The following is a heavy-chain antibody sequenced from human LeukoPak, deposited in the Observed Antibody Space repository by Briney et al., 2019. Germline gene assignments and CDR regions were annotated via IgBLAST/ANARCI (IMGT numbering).Heavy chain of an antibody. J-gene: IGHJ4*02. D-gene: IGHD3-22*01. Sequence: GGSLRLSCAASGFTFSSYWMSWVRQAPGKGLEWVANIKQDGSEKYYVGSVKGRFTISRDNAKNSLYLQMNSLRAEDTAVYYCAREALGEYYYDSSGYLDYWGQGTLVTVSS. CDR3: AREALGEYYYDSSGYLDY. CDR1: GFTFSSYW. CDR2: IKQDGSEK. V-gene: IGHV3-7*01.